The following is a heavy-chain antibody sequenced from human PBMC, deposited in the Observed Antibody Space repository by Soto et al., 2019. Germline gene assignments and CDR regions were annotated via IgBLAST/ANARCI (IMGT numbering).Heavy chain of an antibody. V-gene: IGHV4-61*01. CDR2: IYYSGST. CDR3: ARGRRYYGSGSYKDWFDP. Sequence: PSETLSLTCTVSGGSVSSGSCYWSWIRQPPGKGLEWIGYIYYSGSTNYNPSLKSRVTISVDTSKNQFSLKLSSVTAADTAVYYCARGRRYYGSGSYKDWFDPWGQGTLVTVSS. CDR1: GGSVSSGSCY. D-gene: IGHD3-10*01. J-gene: IGHJ5*02.